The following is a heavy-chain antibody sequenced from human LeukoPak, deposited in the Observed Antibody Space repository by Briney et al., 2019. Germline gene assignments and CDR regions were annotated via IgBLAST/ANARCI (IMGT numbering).Heavy chain of an antibody. D-gene: IGHD6-19*01. Sequence: ASVKVTCKASGYTFTNYYMHWVRQAPGQGLEWMGIINPSDGSTSYAQKFQGRVTVTRDTSTRTVYMELSSLTSEDTAVYYCARGHSSGWLNFDYWGQGTLVTVSS. CDR2: INPSDGST. J-gene: IGHJ4*02. V-gene: IGHV1-46*01. CDR3: ARGHSSGWLNFDY. CDR1: GYTFTNYY.